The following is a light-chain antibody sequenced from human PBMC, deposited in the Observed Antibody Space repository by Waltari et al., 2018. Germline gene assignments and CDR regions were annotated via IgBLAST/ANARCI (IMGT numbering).Light chain of an antibody. CDR1: SSDIGGFNY. V-gene: IGLV2-8*01. J-gene: IGLJ2*01. Sequence: QSALTQPPSTSGSPGQSVTISCPGTSSDIGGFNYVSWYQQHPGKAPKLLIFEVSERPSGVPDRFSASKSGNTASLTVSGLQAEDEAHYYCSSYGGSNNLLFGGGTKLT. CDR3: SSYGGSNNLL. CDR2: EVS.